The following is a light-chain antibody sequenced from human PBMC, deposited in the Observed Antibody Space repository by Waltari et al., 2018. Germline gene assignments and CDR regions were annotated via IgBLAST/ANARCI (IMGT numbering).Light chain of an antibody. V-gene: IGLV2-14*03. CDR1: IGDVGAYNY. J-gene: IGLJ2*01. CDR2: DVS. Sequence: QSALTQPASVSGSPGQSITISCTGTIGDVGAYNYVSWYQQHPGKAPKLMIFDVSNRPSGVFNRFSGSRSGNTASLTISGLQAEDEADYYCSSYISSSTLELFGGGTSLTVL. CDR3: SSYISSSTLEL.